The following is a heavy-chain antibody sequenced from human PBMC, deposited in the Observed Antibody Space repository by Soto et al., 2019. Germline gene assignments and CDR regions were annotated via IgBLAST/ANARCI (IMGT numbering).Heavy chain of an antibody. CDR2: IRSSGTSI. J-gene: IGHJ4*02. D-gene: IGHD4-17*01. CDR1: GFTFSTYE. CDR3: ARAGGTTVTGLWHFDS. V-gene: IGHV3-48*03. Sequence: GGSLRLSCAASGFTFSTYEMNWVRQAPGKGLEWVSYIRSSGTSIYYADSVKGRFTISRDNAKNSLFLQMNSLRAEDTAVYYCARAGGTTVTGLWHFDSWGQGTLVTVSS.